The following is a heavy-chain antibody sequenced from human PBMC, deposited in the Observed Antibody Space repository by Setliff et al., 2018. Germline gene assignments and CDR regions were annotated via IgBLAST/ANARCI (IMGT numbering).Heavy chain of an antibody. J-gene: IGHJ4*02. Sequence: PGGSLRLSCEASGFTFTYYSMSWVRQAPGKGLEWISYISSGSNSIYYADSVKGRFTVSRDNSENTLYLQMNNVRTEDTALYYCARGEKYYSDSSGYSLDFWGQGTLVTVSS. CDR1: GFTFTYYS. D-gene: IGHD3-22*01. V-gene: IGHV3-11*04. CDR3: ARGEKYYSDSSGYSLDF. CDR2: ISSGSNSI.